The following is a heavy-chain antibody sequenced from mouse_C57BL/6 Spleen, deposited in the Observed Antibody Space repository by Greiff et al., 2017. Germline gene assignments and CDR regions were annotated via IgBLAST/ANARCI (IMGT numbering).Heavy chain of an antibody. V-gene: IGHV1-15*01. CDR3: TRGGDYDYAMDY. J-gene: IGHJ4*01. D-gene: IGHD2-4*01. CDR1: GYTFTDYE. Sequence: SGAELVRPGASVTLSCKASGYTFTDYEMHWVKQTPVHGLEWIGAIDPETGGTAYNQKFKGKAILTADKSSSTAYMELRSLTSEDSAVYYCTRGGDYDYAMDYWGQGTSVTVSS. CDR2: IDPETGGT.